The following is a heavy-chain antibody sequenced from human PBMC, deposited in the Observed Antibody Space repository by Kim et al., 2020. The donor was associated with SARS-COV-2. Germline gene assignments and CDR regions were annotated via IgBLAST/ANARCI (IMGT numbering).Heavy chain of an antibody. Sequence: SETLSLTCAVYGGSFSGYYWSWIRQPPGKGLEWIGEINHSGSTNYNPSLKSRVTISVDTSKNQFSLKLSSVTAADTAVYYCARPYYDILTGYYNVTALPYENAFDIWGQGTMVTVSS. D-gene: IGHD3-9*01. CDR3: ARPYYDILTGYYNVTALPYENAFDI. CDR2: INHSGST. CDR1: GGSFSGYY. V-gene: IGHV4-34*01. J-gene: IGHJ3*02.